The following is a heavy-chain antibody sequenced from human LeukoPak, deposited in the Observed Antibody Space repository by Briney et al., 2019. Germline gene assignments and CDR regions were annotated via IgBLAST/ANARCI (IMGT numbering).Heavy chain of an antibody. CDR1: GGSISRYY. D-gene: IGHD3-3*01. CDR3: ARRDFWSGQAFDY. J-gene: IGHJ4*02. Sequence: SETLSLTCTVSGGSISRYYWSWIRQPPGKGLEWIGYIYTCGSTNYNPSLKSLVTISVETSKNQFSLKLSSVTAADTAVYYCARRDFWSGQAFDYWGQGTLVTVSS. V-gene: IGHV4-4*09. CDR2: IYTCGST.